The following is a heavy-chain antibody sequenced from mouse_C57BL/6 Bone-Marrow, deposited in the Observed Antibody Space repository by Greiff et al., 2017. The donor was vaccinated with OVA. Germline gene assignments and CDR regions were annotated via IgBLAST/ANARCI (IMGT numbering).Heavy chain of an antibody. CDR2: IHPNSGST. V-gene: IGHV1-64*01. CDR1: GYTFTSYW. CDR3: ARSWFAY. Sequence: QVQLQQPGAELVKPGASVTLSCKASGYTFTSYWMHWVKQRPGHGLEWIGLIHPNSGSTNYNEKFKSKATLTVDKSSSTAYMQLSSLTSEDSAVYYCARSWFAYWGQGTLVTVSA. J-gene: IGHJ3*01.